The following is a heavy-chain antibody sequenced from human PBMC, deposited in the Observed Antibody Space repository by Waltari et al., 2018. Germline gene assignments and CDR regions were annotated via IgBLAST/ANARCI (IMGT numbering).Heavy chain of an antibody. J-gene: IGHJ4*02. CDR3: ERGSRRAMVTLRVDY. Sequence: QVQLQQWGAGLLKPSETLSLTCAVYGGSFSGYYWRWIRQPPGKGLEWLGEINHGESTNSNPFLRSRVTISVDTSKNQFALKLRAVTAAETAVYYSERGSRRAMVTLRVDYWGQGTLVTVSS. D-gene: IGHD5-18*01. CDR1: GGSFSGYY. V-gene: IGHV4-34*01. CDR2: INHGEST.